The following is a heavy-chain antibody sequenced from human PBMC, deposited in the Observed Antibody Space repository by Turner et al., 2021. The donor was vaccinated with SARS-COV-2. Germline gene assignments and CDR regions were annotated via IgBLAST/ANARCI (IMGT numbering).Heavy chain of an antibody. CDR2: VSGRGDTR. CDR1: GFTFNTHA. D-gene: IGHD7-27*01. CDR3: LRDRPRPGDRDALDI. Sequence: EVQVLESGGGLAQPGGSLRIPCAAPGFTFNTHAMSWVRQAPGKGLVWVSVVSGRGDTRFYADSVRVRFTISRDNTKNRVYLQMNSLRPDDTALYYCLRDRPRPGDRDALDIWGQGTMVTVSS. V-gene: IGHV3-23*01. J-gene: IGHJ3*02.